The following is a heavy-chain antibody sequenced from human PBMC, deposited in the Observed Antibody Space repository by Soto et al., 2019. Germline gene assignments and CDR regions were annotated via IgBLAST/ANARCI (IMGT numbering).Heavy chain of an antibody. CDR1: GGSISSGAYS. V-gene: IGHV4-30-2*01. D-gene: IGHD5-18*01. CDR2: LYHGGAT. J-gene: IGHJ5*02. Sequence: PSETLSLTCAVSGGSISSGAYSWSWIRQPPVKGLEWIGYLYHGGATYSNPSLKNRVTISGDWSKNQFSLKLNSVTAADTAVYYCARGGTAIQLWLRNWFDPWGQGTLVTVSS. CDR3: ARGGTAIQLWLRNWFDP.